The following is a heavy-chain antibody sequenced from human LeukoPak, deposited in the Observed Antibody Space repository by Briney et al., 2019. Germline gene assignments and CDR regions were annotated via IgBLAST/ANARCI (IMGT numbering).Heavy chain of an antibody. CDR3: ARGGIEYGSGSPYWYFDL. CDR2: ISGSGGST. V-gene: IGHV3-23*01. D-gene: IGHD3-10*01. Sequence: GGSLRLSCAASGFTFSSYAMSWVRQAPGKGLEWVSAISGSGGSTYYADSVKGRFTISRDNSKNTLYLQMNSLRTEDTAVYYCARGGIEYGSGSPYWYFDLWGRGTLVTVSS. CDR1: GFTFSSYA. J-gene: IGHJ2*01.